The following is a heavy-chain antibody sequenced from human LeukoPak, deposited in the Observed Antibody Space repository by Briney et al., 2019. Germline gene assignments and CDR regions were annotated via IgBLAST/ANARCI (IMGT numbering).Heavy chain of an antibody. CDR1: GGSISSYY. D-gene: IGHD2-15*01. CDR3: ARARSGYCSGGSCYKSYYYYYGMDV. J-gene: IGHJ6*02. V-gene: IGHV4-59*01. CDR2: IYYSGNT. Sequence: SETLSLTCTVSGGSISSYYWSWIRQPPGKGLEWIGYIYYSGNTNYNPSLKSRVTISVDTSKDQFSLKLSSVTAADTAVYYCARARSGYCSGGSCYKSYYYYYGMDVWGQGTTVTVSS.